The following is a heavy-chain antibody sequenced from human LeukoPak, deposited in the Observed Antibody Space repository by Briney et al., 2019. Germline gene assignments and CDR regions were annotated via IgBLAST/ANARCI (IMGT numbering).Heavy chain of an antibody. J-gene: IGHJ3*02. CDR2: LKQDGSES. Sequence: GGSLRLSCAASGFTFSSYWMSWVRQAPGKGLEWVANLKQDGSESHYVDSVKGRFTISRDNAKNSVSLQMNSLRAEDTAVYYCAREARPRYSGSYYQYAFDIWGQGTMVTVSS. V-gene: IGHV3-7*01. CDR3: AREARPRYSGSYYQYAFDI. CDR1: GFTFSSYW. D-gene: IGHD1-26*01.